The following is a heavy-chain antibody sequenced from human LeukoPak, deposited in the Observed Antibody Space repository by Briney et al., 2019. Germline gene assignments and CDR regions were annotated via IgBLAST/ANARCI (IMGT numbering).Heavy chain of an antibody. J-gene: IGHJ5*02. CDR1: GGSISSGDYY. D-gene: IGHD6-19*01. Sequence: SQALSLTCTVSGGSISSGDYYWSWVRQPPGMGLEWNGYIYYSGSTTYNPSLKSRVTISVDTSKNQFSLALNSVTAADTAVYFCARDSSEWVAQHFDPWGQGILVTVSS. V-gene: IGHV4-30-4*01. CDR2: IYYSGST. CDR3: ARDSSEWVAQHFDP.